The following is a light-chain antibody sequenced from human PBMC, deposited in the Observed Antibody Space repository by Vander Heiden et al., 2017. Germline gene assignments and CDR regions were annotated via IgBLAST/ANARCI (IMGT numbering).Light chain of an antibody. CDR2: DVS. V-gene: IGLV2-14*01. Sequence: QSALTQPASVSESPGQSITISCTGTSSNDGGYKYVSWYQQHPGKAPKLIIYDVSYRSSGVSNRFSGSKSGNTASLTISGLQAEDEADYYCSSYRGSSTWVFGGGTKLTVL. J-gene: IGLJ3*02. CDR3: SSYRGSSTWV. CDR1: SSNDGGYKY.